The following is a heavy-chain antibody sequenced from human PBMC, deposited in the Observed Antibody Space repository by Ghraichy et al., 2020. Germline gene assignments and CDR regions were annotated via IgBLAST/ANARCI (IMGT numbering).Heavy chain of an antibody. CDR3: ARGDPYSSNWLVGWFDP. D-gene: IGHD6-13*01. CDR2: IIPFFGTS. J-gene: IGHJ5*02. CDR1: GGTFRTNA. V-gene: IGHV1-69*13. Sequence: SVKVSCKASGGTFRTNAINWVRQAPGQGLEWMGGIIPFFGTSNYAQKFQGRVTITADESTSIAYMEMRSLRSEDTAVYYCARGDPYSSNWLVGWFDPWGQGTPVTVSS.